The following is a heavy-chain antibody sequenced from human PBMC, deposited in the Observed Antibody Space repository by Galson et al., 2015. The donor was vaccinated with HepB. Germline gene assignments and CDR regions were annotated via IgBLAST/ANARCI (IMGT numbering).Heavy chain of an antibody. CDR2: FNPGRGTA. CDR3: ARGGVRGTTWEDF. Sequence: SVKVSCKAFGYIFTSYYIHWVRQAPGHGLEWVGAFNPGRGTADFSQNFQGRFSMTRDTSTSTVYLELNSLRSEDTAVYYCARGGVRGTTWEDFWGQGTLVSVTS. D-gene: IGHD1-1*01. CDR1: GYIFTSYY. J-gene: IGHJ4*02. V-gene: IGHV1-46*01.